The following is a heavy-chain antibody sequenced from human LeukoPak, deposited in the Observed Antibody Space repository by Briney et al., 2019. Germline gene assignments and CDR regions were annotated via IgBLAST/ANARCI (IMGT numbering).Heavy chain of an antibody. CDR2: IKQDGSEK. Sequence: GSLGLSCAASGFTFTTYWMTWVRQAPRKGLEWVASIKQDGSEKFYVDSVKGRFAISRDNGKNSLSLQMNSLRAEDTAVYYCARERTYSSAWTPLDYFDYWGQGTLVTVSS. CDR3: ARERTYSSAWTPLDYFDY. V-gene: IGHV3-7*01. CDR1: GFTFTTYW. D-gene: IGHD6-19*01. J-gene: IGHJ4*02.